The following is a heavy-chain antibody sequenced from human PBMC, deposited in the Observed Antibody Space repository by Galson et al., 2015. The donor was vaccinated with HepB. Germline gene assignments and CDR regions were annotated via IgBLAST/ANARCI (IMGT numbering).Heavy chain of an antibody. CDR1: GFTFTSSA. J-gene: IGHJ6*02. D-gene: IGHD1-1*01. Sequence: SVKVSCKASGFTFTSSAMQWVRQARGQRLEWIGWIVVGSGNTNYAQKFQERVTITRDMSTSTAYMELSSLRSEDTAVYYCAADPGYHYYYYGMDVWGQGTTVTVSS. CDR3: AADPGYHYYYYGMDV. V-gene: IGHV1-58*02. CDR2: IVVGSGNT.